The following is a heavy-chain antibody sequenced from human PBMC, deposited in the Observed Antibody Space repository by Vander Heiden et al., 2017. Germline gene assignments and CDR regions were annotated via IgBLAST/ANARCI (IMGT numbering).Heavy chain of an antibody. CDR1: GGTFSSYA. Sequence: QFQLVQSGAEVKKPGSSVKVSCKASGGTFSSYAISWVRQAPGQGLEWMGGIIPILGIANYAQKCQGRVTITADKSTSTAYMELSSMRSEDTAVYYCAREEMATIHDAFDIWGQGTMVTVSS. CDR3: AREEMATIHDAFDI. V-gene: IGHV1-69*10. D-gene: IGHD5-12*01. J-gene: IGHJ3*02. CDR2: IIPILGIA.